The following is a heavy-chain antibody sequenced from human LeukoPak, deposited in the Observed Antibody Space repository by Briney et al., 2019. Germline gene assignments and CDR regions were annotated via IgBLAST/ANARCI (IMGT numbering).Heavy chain of an antibody. CDR3: AKGSREWELLDAFDF. Sequence: GGSLRLSCAASGFTFSSYGMSWVRQAPGKGLEWVSGISGSGGRTDYADSVKGRFTISRDNAKNTLYLQMNSLGVEDTGVYFCAKGSREWELLDAFDFWGQGTMVTVSS. V-gene: IGHV3-23*01. CDR1: GFTFSSYG. CDR2: ISGSGGRT. D-gene: IGHD1-26*01. J-gene: IGHJ3*01.